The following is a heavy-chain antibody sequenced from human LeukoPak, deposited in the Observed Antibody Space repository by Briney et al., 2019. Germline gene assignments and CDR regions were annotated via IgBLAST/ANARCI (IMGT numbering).Heavy chain of an antibody. D-gene: IGHD3-10*01. V-gene: IGHV3-11*01. CDR1: XFTFSDYY. J-gene: IGHJ4*02. Sequence: ASXFTFSDYYMSRIRQAPGKGLEWVSYISSSGSTIYYADSVKGRFTISRDNAKNSLYLQMNSLRAEDTAVYYCARDKSNYYGSGSSPPYWGQGTLVTVSS. CDR2: ISSSGSTI. CDR3: ARDKSNYYGSGSSPPY.